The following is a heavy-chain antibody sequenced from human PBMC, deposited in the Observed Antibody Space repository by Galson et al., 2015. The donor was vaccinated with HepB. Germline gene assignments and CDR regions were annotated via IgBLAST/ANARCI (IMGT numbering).Heavy chain of an antibody. Sequence: SETLSLTCTVSGGSISYHYWSWIRQPPGKGLEWIGCIYYSGTTDYNPSLKSRVTISEGTSKNQFSLKLSSVTAADTAVYYCALGPIVVVPAAFSLHDMDVWGQGTTVTVSS. CDR3: ALGPIVVVPAAFSLHDMDV. CDR2: IYYSGTT. J-gene: IGHJ6*02. CDR1: GGSISYHY. D-gene: IGHD2-2*01. V-gene: IGHV4-59*11.